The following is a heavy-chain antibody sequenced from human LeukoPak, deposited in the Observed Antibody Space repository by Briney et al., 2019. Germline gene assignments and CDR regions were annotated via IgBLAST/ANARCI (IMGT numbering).Heavy chain of an antibody. D-gene: IGHD3-22*01. CDR1: GFTFSSDA. CDR3: AKGPQLGSGYHPDY. J-gene: IGHJ4*02. CDR2: ITSRDDRT. V-gene: IGHV3-23*01. Sequence: GGSLRLSCAASGFTFSSDAMTWVRQAPGKGLEWVSAITSRDDRTYYADSVKGRFTISRDYSKNTLHLHMNSLRVEDTAIDYCAKGPQLGSGYHPDYWGQGTLVTVSS.